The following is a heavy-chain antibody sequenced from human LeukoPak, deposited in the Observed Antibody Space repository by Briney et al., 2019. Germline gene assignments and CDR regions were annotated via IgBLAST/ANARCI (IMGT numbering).Heavy chain of an antibody. J-gene: IGHJ6*03. CDR1: GYSISSGYY. Sequence: SETLSLTCTVSGYSISSGYYWGWIRQPPGKGLEWIGSIYHSGSTYYNPSLKSRVTISVDTSKNQFSLKLSSVTAADTAVYYCARGPYSSSWSGYYYYYMDVWGKGTTVTVSS. CDR3: ARGPYSSSWSGYYYYYMDV. V-gene: IGHV4-38-2*02. D-gene: IGHD6-13*01. CDR2: IYHSGST.